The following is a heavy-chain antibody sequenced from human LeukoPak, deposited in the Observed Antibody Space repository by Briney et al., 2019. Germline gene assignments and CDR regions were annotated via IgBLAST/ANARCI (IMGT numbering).Heavy chain of an antibody. CDR1: AVSISSYY. CDR2: IYYSGST. J-gene: IGHJ4*02. CDR3: ARVASSSWSSFDY. V-gene: IGHV4-59*08. Sequence: SETLSLTCTVSAVSISSYYWSWIRQPPGKGLEWIGYIYYSGSTNYNPSLKSRVTMSIDTSKNQFSLRLNSVTAADTAIYYCARVASSSWSSFDYWGQGILVTVSS. D-gene: IGHD6-13*01.